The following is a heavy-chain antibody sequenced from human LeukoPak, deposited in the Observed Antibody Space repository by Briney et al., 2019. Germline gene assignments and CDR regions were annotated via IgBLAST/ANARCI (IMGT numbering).Heavy chain of an antibody. CDR2: ISAGGP. D-gene: IGHD3-22*01. CDR1: GFNITSNY. J-gene: IGHJ4*02. V-gene: IGHV3-23*01. Sequence: GGSLRLSCAASGFNITSNYMNWVRQAPGKGLEWVSTISAGGPYYADAVRGRFTISRDNSRNTLSLQMDSLRAEDTAVYYCAKDHESDGYPCLDHWGLGTLVTVSS. CDR3: AKDHESDGYPCLDH.